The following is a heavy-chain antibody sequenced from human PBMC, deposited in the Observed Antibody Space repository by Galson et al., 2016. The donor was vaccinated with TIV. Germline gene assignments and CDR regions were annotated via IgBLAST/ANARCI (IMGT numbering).Heavy chain of an antibody. CDR2: ISGNSITK. Sequence: SLRLSCAASGFSFGDYAMHWVRQGPGKGLEWVSGISGNSITKGYADSVRGRFTISRDNAKTSLFLQMNSLKADDTALYYCVKARGHSYGYPQDYYYGMDGWGQGTTVTVS. CDR3: VKARGHSYGYPQDYYYGMDG. V-gene: IGHV3-9*01. J-gene: IGHJ6*02. CDR1: GFSFGDYA. D-gene: IGHD5-18*01.